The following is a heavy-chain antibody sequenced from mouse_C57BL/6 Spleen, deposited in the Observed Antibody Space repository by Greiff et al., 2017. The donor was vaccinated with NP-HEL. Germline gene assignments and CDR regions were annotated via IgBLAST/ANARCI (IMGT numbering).Heavy chain of an antibody. CDR2: IDPNSGGT. J-gene: IGHJ2*01. CDR1: GYTFTSYW. CDR3: AREEGFTTVVGGYFDY. Sequence: QVQLKQPGAELVKPGASVQLSCKASGYTFTSYWMHWVKPRPGRGLEWIGRIDPNSGGTKYNEKFKSKATLTVDKPSSTAYMQLSSRTSEDSAVYYCAREEGFTTVVGGYFDYWGQGTTLTVSS. D-gene: IGHD1-1*01. V-gene: IGHV1-72*01.